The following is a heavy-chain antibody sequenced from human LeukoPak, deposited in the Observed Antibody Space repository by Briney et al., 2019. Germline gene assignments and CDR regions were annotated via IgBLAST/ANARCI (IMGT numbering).Heavy chain of an antibody. V-gene: IGHV4-59*08. CDR3: ARLGGHRDGYSFDY. J-gene: IGHJ4*02. Sequence: PETLSLTCTVSGGSISSYYWSWIRQPPGKGLEWIGYIYYSGGTNYDPSLKSRVTISVDTSKNQFSLNLISVTAADTAVYYCARLGGHRDGYSFDYWGQGTLVTVSS. D-gene: IGHD5-24*01. CDR1: GGSISSYY. CDR2: IYYSGGT.